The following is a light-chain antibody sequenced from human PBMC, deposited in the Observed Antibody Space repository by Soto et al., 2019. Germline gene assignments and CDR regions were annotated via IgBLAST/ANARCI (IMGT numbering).Light chain of an antibody. CDR2: DAS. Sequence: EIALTQSPATLSLSPGERATLSCRASQSVSSYLAWYQQKPGQAPRLLIYDASNRATGIPARFSGSGSGTDFTLTISSLEPEDFAVYYCQQRSIWITFGQGTRLE. J-gene: IGKJ5*01. CDR3: QQRSIWIT. CDR1: QSVSSY. V-gene: IGKV3-11*01.